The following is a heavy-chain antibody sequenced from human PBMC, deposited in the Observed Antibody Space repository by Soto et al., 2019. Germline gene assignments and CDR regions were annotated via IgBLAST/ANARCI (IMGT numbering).Heavy chain of an antibody. D-gene: IGHD5-12*01. J-gene: IGHJ4*02. V-gene: IGHV3-21*01. CDR2: ISSSSSYI. CDR1: GLTFNSYS. CDR3: ARNPHSDIVATPYDY. Sequence: GGSMRLSCAASGLTFNSYSMNWVRQAPGKGLEWVSSISSSSSYIYYADSVKGRFTISRDNAKNSLYLQMNSLRAEDTAVYYCARNPHSDIVATPYDYWGQGTLVTVSS.